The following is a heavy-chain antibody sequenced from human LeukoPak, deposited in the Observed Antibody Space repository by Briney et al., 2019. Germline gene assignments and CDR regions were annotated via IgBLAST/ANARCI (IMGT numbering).Heavy chain of an antibody. J-gene: IGHJ6*02. D-gene: IGHD5-18*01. CDR2: IRSKAYRGTT. Sequence: GGSLRLSCTGSGFTFGDHAMSWGRQARGKGREWVGFIRSKAYRGTTEYAASVKGRFTISRDDSASIAYLQMNSLRTEDTAVYYCARGPIQLWIHNAMDVWGQGTTVTVSS. CDR3: ARGPIQLWIHNAMDV. CDR1: GFTFGDHA. V-gene: IGHV3-49*04.